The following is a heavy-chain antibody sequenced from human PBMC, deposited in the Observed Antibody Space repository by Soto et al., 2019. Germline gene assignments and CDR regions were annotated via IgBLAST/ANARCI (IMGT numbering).Heavy chain of an antibody. CDR2: INAGNGNT. J-gene: IGHJ5*02. D-gene: IGHD3-9*01. CDR3: AKTGGGLRYFDWSFWFDP. Sequence: ASVKVSCKASGYTFTSYAMHWVRQAPGQRLEWMGWINAGNGNTKYSQKFQGRVTITRDTSASTVYMELSSLRSEDTAVYYCAKTGGGLRYFDWSFWFDPWGQGTLVTVSS. V-gene: IGHV1-3*01. CDR1: GYTFTSYA.